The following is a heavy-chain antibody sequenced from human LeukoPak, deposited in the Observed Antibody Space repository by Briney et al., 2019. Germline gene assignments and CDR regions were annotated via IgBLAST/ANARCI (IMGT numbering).Heavy chain of an antibody. CDR3: ARVERGYYYYGMDV. CDR1: GFTFSSYW. J-gene: IGHJ6*02. CDR2: IKQDGSEK. Sequence: GGSLRLSCAASGFTFSSYWMNWARQAPGKGLEWVANIKQDGSEKYYVDSVKGRFTISRDNAKNSLYLQMNSLRAEDTAVYYCARVERGYYYYGMDVWGQGTTVTVSS. V-gene: IGHV3-7*01.